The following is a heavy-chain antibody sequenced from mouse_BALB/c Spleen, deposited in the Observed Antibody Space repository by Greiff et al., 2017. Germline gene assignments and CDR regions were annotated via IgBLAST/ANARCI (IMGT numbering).Heavy chain of an antibody. CDR2: ISYSGST. V-gene: IGHV3-2*02. CDR3: ARFTTAHYFDY. CDR1: GYSITSDYA. Sequence: EVQLQESGPGLVKPSQSLSLTCTVTGYSITSDYAWNWIRQFPGNQLEWMGYISYSGSTSYNPSLKSRISITRDTSKNQFFLQLNSVTTEDTATYYCARFTTAHYFDYWGQGTTLTVSS. D-gene: IGHD1-2*01. J-gene: IGHJ2*01.